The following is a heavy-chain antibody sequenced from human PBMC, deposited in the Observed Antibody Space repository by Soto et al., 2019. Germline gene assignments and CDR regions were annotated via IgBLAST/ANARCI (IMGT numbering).Heavy chain of an antibody. CDR1: GFTFSSYA. V-gene: IGHV3-23*01. D-gene: IGHD3-22*01. CDR2: ISGSGGST. J-gene: IGHJ4*02. CDR3: AKGYYYDSSGYCPFDY. Sequence: PGGSLRLSCAASGFTFSSYAMSWVRQAPGKGLEWVSAISGSGGSTYYADSVKGRFTISRDNSKNTLYLQMNSLRAGDTAVYYCAKGYYYDSSGYCPFDYWGQGTLVTVSS.